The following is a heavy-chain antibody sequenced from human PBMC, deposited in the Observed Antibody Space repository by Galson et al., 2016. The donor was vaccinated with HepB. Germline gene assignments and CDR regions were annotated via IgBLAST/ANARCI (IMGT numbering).Heavy chain of an antibody. V-gene: IGHV3-48*04. CDR2: ISATRGTI. Sequence: SLRLSCAASGFIFNCYSMNWVRQAPGKGLEWLADISATRGTIFYADSLRGRFTVSRDNAKNLLHLQIVSLRIEDTAVYFWARGRGSGSPFDLWGQGTLVTVSS. D-gene: IGHD1-26*01. CDR1: GFIFNCYS. CDR3: ARGRGSGSPFDL. J-gene: IGHJ5*02.